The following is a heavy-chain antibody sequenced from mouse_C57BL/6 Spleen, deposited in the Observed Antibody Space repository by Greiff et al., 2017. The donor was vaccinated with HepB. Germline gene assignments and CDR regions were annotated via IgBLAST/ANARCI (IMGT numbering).Heavy chain of an antibody. Sequence: EVQLVESGGGLVKPGGSLKLSCAASGFTFSSYAMSWVRQTPEKRLEWVATISDGGSYTYYPDNVKGRFTISRDTAKNNLYLQMSHLKSEDTAMYYCARGTGTGFAYWGQGTLVTVSA. CDR2: ISDGGSYT. CDR3: ARGTGTGFAY. CDR1: GFTFSSYA. V-gene: IGHV5-4*01. J-gene: IGHJ3*01. D-gene: IGHD4-1*01.